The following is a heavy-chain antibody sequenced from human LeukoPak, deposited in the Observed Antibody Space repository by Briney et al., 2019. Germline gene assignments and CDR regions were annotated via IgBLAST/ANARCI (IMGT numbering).Heavy chain of an antibody. V-gene: IGHV1-69*13. CDR1: GGTFSSYT. CDR3: ATGLRFMEWSHNMPPDY. Sequence: SVKVSCKTSGGTFSSYTITWVRQAPGQGLEWMGVITPIFGSTDYAQKFRDRITITADLATTTAYMELTNLRSDDTAVYYCATGLRFMEWSHNMPPDYWGQGTLVTVSS. D-gene: IGHD3-3*01. J-gene: IGHJ4*02. CDR2: ITPIFGST.